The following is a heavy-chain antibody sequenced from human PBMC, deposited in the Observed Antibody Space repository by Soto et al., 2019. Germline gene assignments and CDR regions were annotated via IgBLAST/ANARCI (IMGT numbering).Heavy chain of an antibody. J-gene: IGHJ4*02. Sequence: SVKVSCKASGGTFSSFPIAWVRQAPGQGLEWVGGIMPIFGTTKYAQNFRDRVTIYADESTSTAYMELSSLRFEDTAVYYCAMIEYSSGSDYWGQGTLVTVS. CDR1: GGTFSSFP. D-gene: IGHD6-19*01. CDR2: IMPIFGTT. V-gene: IGHV1-69*13. CDR3: AMIEYSSGSDY.